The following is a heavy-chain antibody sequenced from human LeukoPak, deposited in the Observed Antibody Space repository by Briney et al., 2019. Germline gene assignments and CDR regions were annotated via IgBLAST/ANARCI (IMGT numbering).Heavy chain of an antibody. J-gene: IGHJ3*02. D-gene: IGHD2-21*01. Sequence: GESLKISCKGSEYSFTSYWIGWLRQMPGKGLEWMVIIYPGDSDTRYSPSFQGQVTISANKSISTAYLQWSSLKGAHTAMFYCERRNGIGGAFDIWGQGTMVTVSS. CDR3: ERRNGIGGAFDI. CDR1: EYSFTSYW. CDR2: IYPGDSDT. V-gene: IGHV5-51*01.